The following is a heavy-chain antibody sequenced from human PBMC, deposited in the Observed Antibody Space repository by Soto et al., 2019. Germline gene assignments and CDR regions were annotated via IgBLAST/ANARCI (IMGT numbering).Heavy chain of an antibody. CDR2: IWYDGSNK. CDR1: GFTFSSYG. J-gene: IGHJ5*02. V-gene: IGHV3-33*08. CDR3: ARDGNSYGPFNWFDP. D-gene: IGHD5-18*01. Sequence: HPGGSLRLSCAGSGFTFSSYGMHWVRQAPGKGLEWVAVIWYDGSNKYYADSVKGRFTISRDNSKNTLYLQMNSLRAEDTAVYYCARDGNSYGPFNWFDPWGQGTLVTVSS.